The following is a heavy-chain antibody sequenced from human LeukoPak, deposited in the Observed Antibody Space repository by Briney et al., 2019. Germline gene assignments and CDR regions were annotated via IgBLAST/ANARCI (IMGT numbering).Heavy chain of an antibody. CDR1: GFSLSTSGMC. J-gene: IGHJ4*02. D-gene: IGHD6-6*01. V-gene: IGHV4-61*08. CDR3: ARLGDSSSRLYYFDY. CDR2: FHYSGST. Sequence: SGPTLVNPTQTLTLTCIFSGFSLSTSGMCVSWIRQPPGKGLEWIGYFHYSGSTNYNPSLKSRVTISVDTSKNQFSLKLSSVTAADTAVYYCARLGDSSSRLYYFDYWGQGTLVTVSS.